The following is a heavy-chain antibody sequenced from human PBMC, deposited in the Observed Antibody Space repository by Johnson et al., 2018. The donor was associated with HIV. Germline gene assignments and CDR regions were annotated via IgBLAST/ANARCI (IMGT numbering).Heavy chain of an antibody. CDR3: AKDRTSGSYSEDAFDI. J-gene: IGHJ3*02. CDR2: ISDDGSNE. D-gene: IGHD1-26*01. Sequence: QVQLVESGGGVVRPGRSLRLSCAASGFTFSSYAMHWVRQAPGKGLDWVAVISDDGSNEYYADSVKGRFTISRDNSKNTLYLQMNSLRAEDTAVYYWAKDRTSGSYSEDAFDIWGQGTMVTVSS. V-gene: IGHV3-30*04. CDR1: GFTFSSYA.